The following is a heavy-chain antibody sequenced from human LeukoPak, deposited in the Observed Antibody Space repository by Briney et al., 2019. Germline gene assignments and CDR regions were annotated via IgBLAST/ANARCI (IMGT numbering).Heavy chain of an antibody. Sequence: PSETLSLTCTVSGGSISRYYWSWIRQPPGKGLEWIGYIYYSGSTNCNPSLKSRVTISVDTSKNQFSLKLSSVTAADTAVYYCARHGTTFDALDIWGQGTMVTVSS. V-gene: IGHV4-59*01. J-gene: IGHJ3*02. D-gene: IGHD2/OR15-2a*01. CDR1: GGSISRYY. CDR2: IYYSGST. CDR3: ARHGTTFDALDI.